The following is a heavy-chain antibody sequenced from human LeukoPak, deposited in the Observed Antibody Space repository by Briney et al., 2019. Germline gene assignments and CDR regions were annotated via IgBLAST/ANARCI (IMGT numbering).Heavy chain of an antibody. D-gene: IGHD3-22*01. CDR3: ATKTVGNYPYDY. Sequence: GGSLRLSCAAAGLTFSNSPMNWVHQAPGKGLEWVSTIGTSGDTYYADSVKGRFTISRDISKNTVYLQMTSLRAEDTALYYCATKTVGNYPYDYWGQGTLVTVSP. J-gene: IGHJ4*02. CDR1: GLTFSNSP. CDR2: IGTSGDT. V-gene: IGHV3-23*01.